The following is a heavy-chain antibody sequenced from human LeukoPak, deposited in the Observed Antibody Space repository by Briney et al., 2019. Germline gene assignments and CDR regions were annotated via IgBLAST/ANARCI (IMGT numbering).Heavy chain of an antibody. CDR3: ARGESRDY. J-gene: IGHJ4*02. CDR1: GFPFSSYG. D-gene: IGHD5-24*01. CDR2: ISYDGSNK. V-gene: IGHV3-30*03. Sequence: GGSLRLSCAASGFPFSSYGIHWVRQAPGKGLEWVALISYDGSNKYYADSVKGRFSISRDNAKNSLYLQMNSLRVEDTAVYYCARGESRDYWGQGTLVTVSS.